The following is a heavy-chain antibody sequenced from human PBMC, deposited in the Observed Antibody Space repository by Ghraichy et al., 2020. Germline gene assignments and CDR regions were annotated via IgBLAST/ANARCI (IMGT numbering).Heavy chain of an antibody. J-gene: IGHJ4*02. CDR3: AHTVESVYYDFWSGYPQTFDY. CDR2: IYWDDDK. Sequence: SGPTLVKPTQTLTLTCTFSGYSLSTSVVAVGWIRQPPGKALEWLALIYWDDDKRYSPSLKSRLTITKDTSKNQVVLTMTNMDPVDTATYYCAHTVESVYYDFWSGYPQTFDYWCQVTLVSVS. V-gene: IGHV2-5*02. CDR1: GYSLSTSVVA. D-gene: IGHD3-3*01.